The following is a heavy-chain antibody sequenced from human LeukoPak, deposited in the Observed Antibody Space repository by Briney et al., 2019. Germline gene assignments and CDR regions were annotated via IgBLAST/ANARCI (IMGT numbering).Heavy chain of an antibody. CDR1: GYTFTNYY. CDR3: AKGPRITMVRGGQWYYYMDV. CDR2: INPSGGSI. D-gene: IGHD3-10*01. Sequence: ASVKVSCKASGYTFTNYYIHWVRQAPGQGLEWMGLINPSGGSINYAQKFQGRVTMTRDTSTSTVYMELSSLRSEDTAVYYCAKGPRITMVRGGQWYYYMDVWGKGTTVTISS. V-gene: IGHV1-46*01. J-gene: IGHJ6*03.